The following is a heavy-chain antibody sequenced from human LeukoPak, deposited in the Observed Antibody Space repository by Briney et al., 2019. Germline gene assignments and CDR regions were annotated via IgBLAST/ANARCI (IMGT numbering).Heavy chain of an antibody. CDR3: TTDSYYYGSGSYDS. CDR2: IKSKTDGGTT. J-gene: IGHJ4*02. D-gene: IGHD3-10*01. V-gene: IGHV3-15*01. Sequence: GGSLRLSCAASGFTFSSYEMNWVRQAPGKGLEWVGRIKSKTDGGTTDYAAPVKGRFTISRDDSKNTLYLQMNSLKTEDTAVYYCTTDSYYYGSGSYDSWGQGTLVTVSS. CDR1: GFTFSSYE.